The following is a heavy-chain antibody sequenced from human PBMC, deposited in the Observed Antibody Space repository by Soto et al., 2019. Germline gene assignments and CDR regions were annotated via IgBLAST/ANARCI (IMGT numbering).Heavy chain of an antibody. V-gene: IGHV4-34*01. CDR2: INHSGST. J-gene: IGHJ5*02. Sequence: QVQLQQWGAGLLKPSETLSLTCAVYGGSFSGYYWSWIRQPPGKGLEWIGEINHSGSTNYNPSHKSRVTISVDTSKNQFSLKLSSVTAADTAVYYCARVSRGSRGWFDPWGQGTLVTVSS. D-gene: IGHD3-16*01. CDR3: ARVSRGSRGWFDP. CDR1: GGSFSGYY.